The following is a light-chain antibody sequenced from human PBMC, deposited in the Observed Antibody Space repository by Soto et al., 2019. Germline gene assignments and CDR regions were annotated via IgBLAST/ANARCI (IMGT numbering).Light chain of an antibody. V-gene: IGKV1-33*01. CDR1: QDINNY. CDR3: QQCDNLPYT. CDR2: DAS. J-gene: IGKJ2*01. Sequence: DVQMTQSPSSLSASVGDRVTITCQASQDINNYLNWYQQKPGKAPKLLIYDASNLEKGVPLRFSGSVSGTEFTFNISSLQPEDIATYYCQQCDNLPYTFGQGTKLEMK.